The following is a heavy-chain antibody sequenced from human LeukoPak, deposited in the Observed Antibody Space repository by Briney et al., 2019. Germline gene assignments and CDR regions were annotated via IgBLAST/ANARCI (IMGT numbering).Heavy chain of an antibody. J-gene: IGHJ4*02. D-gene: IGHD3-10*01. V-gene: IGHV3-7*01. CDR1: GFPFSGYW. Sequence: PGGSLRLSCAASGFPFSGYWMDWVRQAPGKGMEWVANINQDGSTQYYAASVKGRFTISRDNAKSSLYLQMNILRAEDTAVYYCAKERVLRYWGQGTLVTVSS. CDR2: INQDGSTQ. CDR3: AKERVLRY.